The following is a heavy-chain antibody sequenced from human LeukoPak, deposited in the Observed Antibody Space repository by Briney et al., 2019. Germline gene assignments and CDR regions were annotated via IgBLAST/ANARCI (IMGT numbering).Heavy chain of an antibody. Sequence: LETLSLTCTVSGGSISGYYWSWIRQPPGKGLEWIGYIHNSGSTNCNPSLKSRVTISLDTSMKKFSLKLNSVTAADTAVYYCASTERCSTTCPLDYWGQGTLVTVSS. CDR1: GGSISGYY. J-gene: IGHJ4*02. D-gene: IGHD2-2*01. CDR2: IHNSGST. CDR3: ASTERCSTTCPLDY. V-gene: IGHV4-59*12.